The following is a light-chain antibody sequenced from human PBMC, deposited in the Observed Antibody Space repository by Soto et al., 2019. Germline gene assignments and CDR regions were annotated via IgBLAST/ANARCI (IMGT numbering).Light chain of an antibody. CDR3: CSYTRSTTVV. J-gene: IGLJ2*01. CDR2: EIN. V-gene: IGLV2-14*01. CDR1: SSDVGGYNY. Sequence: QSALTQPASVSASPGQSITISCTGTSSDVGGYNYVSWYQQYPGKAPKVIIYEINNRPSGVSDRFSGSKSGNTASLTISGLQAEDEADYYCCSYTRSTTVVFGGGNKVTVL.